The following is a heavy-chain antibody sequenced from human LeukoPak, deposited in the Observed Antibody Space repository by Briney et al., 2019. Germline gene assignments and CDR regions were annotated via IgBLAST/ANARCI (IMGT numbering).Heavy chain of an antibody. Sequence: GGSLRLSCAASGFTFRAYAMHWVRQAPGKGLEWVAFIRFDRTKRYYGNSVRGRFTISGDTSKNMMYLQMNSLRAEDTAVYYCAKGDYGDYDEPHYYFYYMEVWGKGTTVTVSS. CDR2: IRFDRTKR. CDR3: AKGDYGDYDEPHYYFYYMEV. J-gene: IGHJ6*03. D-gene: IGHD4-17*01. V-gene: IGHV3-30*02. CDR1: GFTFRAYA.